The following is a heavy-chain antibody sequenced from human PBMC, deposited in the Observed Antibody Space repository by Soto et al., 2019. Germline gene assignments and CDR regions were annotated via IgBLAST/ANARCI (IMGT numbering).Heavy chain of an antibody. Sequence: PGESLKISCTGSGYSFTIYWIGWVRQMPGKGLEWMGIIYPGDSDTRYSPSFQGQVTISADKSISTAYLQWSSLKASDTAMYYCATRAAAGAGGMDVWGQGTTVTVSS. J-gene: IGHJ6*02. CDR1: GYSFTIYW. V-gene: IGHV5-51*01. CDR2: IYPGDSDT. CDR3: ATRAAAGAGGMDV. D-gene: IGHD6-13*01.